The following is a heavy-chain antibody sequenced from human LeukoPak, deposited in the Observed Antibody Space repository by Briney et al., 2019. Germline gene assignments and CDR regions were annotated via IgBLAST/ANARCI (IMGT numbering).Heavy chain of an antibody. J-gene: IGHJ4*02. V-gene: IGHV5-51*01. Sequence: GESLRISCEGSGYTFSSYWIGWVRQMPGKGLEWMGIIYPGDSDTRYSPSLQGQVTISVDTSIGTAYLQWSSLKASDTAIYYCARQNDFRLDYWGQGTLVTVSS. CDR1: GYTFSSYW. CDR2: IYPGDSDT. D-gene: IGHD3-3*01. CDR3: ARQNDFRLDY.